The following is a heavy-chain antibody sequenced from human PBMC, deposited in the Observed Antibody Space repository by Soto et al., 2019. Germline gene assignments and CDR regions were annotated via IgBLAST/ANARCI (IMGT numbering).Heavy chain of an antibody. D-gene: IGHD3-10*01. V-gene: IGHV1-69*01. Sequence: QVQLVQSGAEVKKPGSSVKVSCKASGGTFSSYAISWVRQAPGQGLEWMGGIIPIFGTANYAQKFQGRVTITADESTSTAYMELSSLRSEDTAVYYCARFDYRSGFKSYPIDYWGQGTLVTVSS. CDR1: GGTFSSYA. J-gene: IGHJ4*02. CDR3: ARFDYRSGFKSYPIDY. CDR2: IIPIFGTA.